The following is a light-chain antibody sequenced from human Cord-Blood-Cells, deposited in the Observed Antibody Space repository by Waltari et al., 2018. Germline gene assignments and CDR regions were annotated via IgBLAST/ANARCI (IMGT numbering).Light chain of an antibody. CDR1: QSISSY. V-gene: IGKV1-39*01. CDR2: AAS. CDR3: QQSYSTPFT. J-gene: IGKJ3*01. Sequence: DIQMTQSPSSLSASVGDIVTITCRASQSISSYLNWYQHKPGKAPKLLIYAASSLQSGVPSRFSGSGSGTDFTLTISSLQPEDFATYYCQQSYSTPFTFGPGTKVDIK.